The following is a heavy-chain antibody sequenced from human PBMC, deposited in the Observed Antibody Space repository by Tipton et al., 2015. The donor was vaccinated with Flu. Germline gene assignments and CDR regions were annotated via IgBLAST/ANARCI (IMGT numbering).Heavy chain of an antibody. CDR1: GFTFSSYE. Sequence: SLRLSCAASGFTFSSYEMNWVRQAPGKGLEWVSHISPSASTIYYADSVKGRFTISRDNAKNSLYLQMNSLRAEDTAVYYCARDHPPSITVLGEITDYFGMDVWGQGTTVTVSS. D-gene: IGHD3-3*01. CDR2: ISPSASTI. J-gene: IGHJ6*02. V-gene: IGHV3-48*03. CDR3: ARDHPPSITVLGEITDYFGMDV.